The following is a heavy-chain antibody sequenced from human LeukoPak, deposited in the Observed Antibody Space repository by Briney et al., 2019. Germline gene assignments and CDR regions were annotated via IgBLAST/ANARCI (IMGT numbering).Heavy chain of an antibody. CDR3: ASSPDDYGDYAAGNWFDP. CDR2: IYHRGNT. J-gene: IGHJ5*02. CDR1: GGSISSYY. Sequence: SETLSLTCTVSGGSISSYYWGWIRQPPGKGLEWIGNIYHRGNTYYNSSLKSRVTISVDTSKNQFSLKLTSVIAADTAVYYCASSPDDYGDYAAGNWFDPWGQGTLVTVSS. D-gene: IGHD4-17*01. V-gene: IGHV4-39*01.